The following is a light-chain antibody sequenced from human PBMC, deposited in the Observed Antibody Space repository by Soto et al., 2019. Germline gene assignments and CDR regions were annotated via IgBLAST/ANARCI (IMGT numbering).Light chain of an antibody. Sequence: EIVMTQSPATLSVSPGERATLSCRASQSVSSNLAWYQQKPGQAPRLLIYGASTRATGIPARFSGSGSGTELTLTIRSLQSEDCAVYYCHQYNNWPPITFGQGTRLEIK. CDR3: HQYNNWPPIT. CDR1: QSVSSN. J-gene: IGKJ5*01. V-gene: IGKV3-15*01. CDR2: GAS.